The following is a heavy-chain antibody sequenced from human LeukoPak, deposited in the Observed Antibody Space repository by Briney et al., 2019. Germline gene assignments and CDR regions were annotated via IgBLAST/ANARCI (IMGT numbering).Heavy chain of an antibody. J-gene: IGHJ4*02. Sequence: GRSLRLSCAASGFTFSSYAMHWVRQAPGKGLEWVAVISYDGSNKYYADSVEGRFTISRDNSKNTLYLQMNSLRAEDTAVYYCAREVYSGYHFDYWGQGTLVTVSS. CDR3: AREVYSGYHFDY. D-gene: IGHD5-12*01. V-gene: IGHV3-30*04. CDR1: GFTFSSYA. CDR2: ISYDGSNK.